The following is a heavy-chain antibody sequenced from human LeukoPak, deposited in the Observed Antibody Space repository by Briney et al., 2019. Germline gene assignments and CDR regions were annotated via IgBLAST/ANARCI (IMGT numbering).Heavy chain of an antibody. D-gene: IGHD2-21*01. Sequence: PGRSLRLSCAASGFTFSSYAMHWVRQAPGEGLEWVARLLDEGRKDYANSVKGRFTVSRDNSKDTLYLQMDSLRAEDTAVYYCARDLSAAYDFWGQGVLVTVSS. CDR1: GFTFSSYA. J-gene: IGHJ4*02. CDR3: ARDLSAAYDF. V-gene: IGHV3-33*08. CDR2: LLDEGRK.